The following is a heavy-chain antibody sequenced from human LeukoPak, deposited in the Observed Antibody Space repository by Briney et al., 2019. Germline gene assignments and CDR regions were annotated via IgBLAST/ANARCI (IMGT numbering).Heavy chain of an antibody. CDR3: ARGSRVWFGELLFDY. J-gene: IGHJ4*02. CDR2: IKPDGGER. V-gene: IGHV3-7*02. Sequence: GGSLRLSCAASGLTFSSYWMTWVRQAPGKGLEWVANIKPDGGERSYVDSVRGRFTISRDNAENSLYLQMNSLRAEDTAVYYCARGSRVWFGELLFDYWGQGTLVTVSS. CDR1: GLTFSSYW. D-gene: IGHD3-10*01.